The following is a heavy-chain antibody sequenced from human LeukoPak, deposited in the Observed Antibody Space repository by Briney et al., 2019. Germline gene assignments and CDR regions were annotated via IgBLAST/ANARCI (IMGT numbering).Heavy chain of an antibody. D-gene: IGHD6-13*01. CDR2: IYYSGST. Sequence: PSKTLSLTCTVSGGSISSGGYYWSWIRQHPGKGLEWIGYIYYSGSTYYNPSLKSRVTISVDTSKNQFSLKLSSVTAADTAVYYCARDKPNIAAAGTGSQALSYAFDIWGQGTMVTVSS. CDR3: ARDKPNIAAAGTGSQALSYAFDI. CDR1: GGSISSGGYY. V-gene: IGHV4-31*03. J-gene: IGHJ3*02.